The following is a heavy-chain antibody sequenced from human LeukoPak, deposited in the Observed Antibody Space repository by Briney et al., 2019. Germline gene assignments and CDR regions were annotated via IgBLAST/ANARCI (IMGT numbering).Heavy chain of an antibody. CDR3: ARYPGVVGGLPAFDF. D-gene: IGHD2-15*01. CDR2: INHSGST. J-gene: IGHJ3*01. CDR1: GGSISSSSYY. Sequence: SETLSLTCTVSGGSISSSSYYWGWIRQPPGKGLEWIGEINHSGSTNYYPSLKSRVTISVDTSKHQFSLKLSSVTAADTAVYYCARYPGVVGGLPAFDFWGQGTMVTVSS. V-gene: IGHV4-39*07.